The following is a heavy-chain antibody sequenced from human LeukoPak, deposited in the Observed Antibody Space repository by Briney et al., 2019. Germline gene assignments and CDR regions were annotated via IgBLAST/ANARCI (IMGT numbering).Heavy chain of an antibody. J-gene: IGHJ1*01. CDR2: VYTSGST. Sequence: SETLSLTCTVSGGSISSSTYYWSWIRQPAGKGLEWIGRVYTSGSTNYNPSLKSRVTMSVDTSKNQFSLKLSSVTAADTAVYYCARAGYSSGRGPFQHWGQGTLVTVSS. CDR1: GGSISSSTYY. CDR3: ARAGYSSGRGPFQH. V-gene: IGHV4-61*02. D-gene: IGHD6-19*01.